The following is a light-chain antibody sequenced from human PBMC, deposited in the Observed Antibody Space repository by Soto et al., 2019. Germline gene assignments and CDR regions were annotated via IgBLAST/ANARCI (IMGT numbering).Light chain of an antibody. CDR2: GAS. V-gene: IGKV3-20*01. J-gene: IGKJ3*01. CDR3: QQYGSSRFT. CDR1: QSISSSS. Sequence: EIVLTQSPGTLSLSPGERATLSCRASQSISSSSLAWYQQKPGQAPRLLVYGASSRATGIPDRFSGSGSGTDFTLTISRLEPEDFALYYCQQYGSSRFTFGRGTKVDIK.